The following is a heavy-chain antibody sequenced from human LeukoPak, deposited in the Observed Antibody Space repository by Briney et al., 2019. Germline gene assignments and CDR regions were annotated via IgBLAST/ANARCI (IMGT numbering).Heavy chain of an antibody. J-gene: IGHJ4*02. V-gene: IGHV3-21*01. CDR2: ISSSSSYI. CDR1: GFTFSSYS. Sequence: PGGSLRLSCAASGFTFSSYSMNWVRQAPGKGLEWVSSISSSSSYIYYADSVKGRFTISRDNAKSSLYLQMNSLRAEDTAVYYCARMATTKEYYWGQGTLVTVSS. CDR3: ARMATTKEYY. D-gene: IGHD5-24*01.